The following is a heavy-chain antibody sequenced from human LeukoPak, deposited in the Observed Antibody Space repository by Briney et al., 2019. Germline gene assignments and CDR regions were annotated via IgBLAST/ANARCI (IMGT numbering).Heavy chain of an antibody. D-gene: IGHD1/OR15-1a*01. CDR3: ARASSVRTNWFDP. J-gene: IGHJ5*02. CDR2: ISGSSSYI. Sequence: GGSLRLSCAASGFTFSSYSMNWVRQAPGKGLEWVSSISGSSSYIYYADSVKGRFTISRDNAKNSLYLQMNSLRAEDTAVYYCARASSVRTNWFDPWGQGTLVTVSS. V-gene: IGHV3-21*01. CDR1: GFTFSSYS.